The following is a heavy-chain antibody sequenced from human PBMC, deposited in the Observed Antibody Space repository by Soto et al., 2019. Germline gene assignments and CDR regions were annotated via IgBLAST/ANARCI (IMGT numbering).Heavy chain of an antibody. V-gene: IGHV1-46*01. CDR2: INASGGST. D-gene: IGHD4-17*01. CDR1: GYTFTSYY. J-gene: IGHJ2*01. Sequence: QVQLVQSGAEVKKPGASVKVSCKASGYTFTSYYMHWVRQAPGQGLEWMGIINASGGSTSYAQEFQGRVTMTRDTSTSNVYMELRNLRSEDTAVDYCARAAVTLPHRYFDLWGRGTLVTVSA. CDR3: ARAAVTLPHRYFDL.